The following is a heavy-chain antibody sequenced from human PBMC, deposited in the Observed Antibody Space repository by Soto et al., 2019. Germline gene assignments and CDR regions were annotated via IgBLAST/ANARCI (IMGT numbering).Heavy chain of an antibody. D-gene: IGHD3-16*01. J-gene: IGHJ5*02. CDR2: IRSKGHDYAT. CDR1: GFAFSGSA. CDR3: TRDLFSYDYSGILWFDP. V-gene: IGHV3-73*01. Sequence: GGSLRLSCAASGFAFSGSAMYWVRQASGKGPEWVGRIRSKGHDYATEYAASVKGRFTISRDDSKNTAYLQMNSLQTEDTAVYYCTRDLFSYDYSGILWFDPWGQGTLVTVSS.